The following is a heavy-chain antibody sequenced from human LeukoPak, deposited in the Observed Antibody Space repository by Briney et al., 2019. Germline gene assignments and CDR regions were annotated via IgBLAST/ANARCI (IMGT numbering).Heavy chain of an antibody. CDR3: ARDFDYYDSSGY. CDR2: INHSGST. D-gene: IGHD3-22*01. CDR1: GGSFSGYY. Sequence: PSETLSLTCAVYGGSFSGYYWSWIRQPPGKGLEWIGEINHSGSTNYNPSLKSRVTISVDTSKNQFSLKLSSVTAADTAVYYCARDFDYYDSSGYWGQGTLVTVSS. V-gene: IGHV4-34*01. J-gene: IGHJ4*02.